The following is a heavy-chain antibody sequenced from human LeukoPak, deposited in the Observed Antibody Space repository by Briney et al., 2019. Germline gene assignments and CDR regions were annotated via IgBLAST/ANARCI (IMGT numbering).Heavy chain of an antibody. CDR1: GYTFTGYN. J-gene: IGHJ4*02. V-gene: IGHV1-2*02. Sequence: ASVKVSCKASGYTFTGYNMHCGRQAPGQRLEWMGWINPNSGGTNYAQKFQGRVTMTSDTSISTDYMELSRQRSDDTAVYYCASLLWSGSYTGYWGQGTLVTVSS. CDR3: ASLLWSGSYTGY. CDR2: INPNSGGT. D-gene: IGHD3-3*01.